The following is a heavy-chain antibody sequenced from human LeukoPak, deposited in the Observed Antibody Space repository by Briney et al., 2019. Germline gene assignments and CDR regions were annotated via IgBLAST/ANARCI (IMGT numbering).Heavy chain of an antibody. J-gene: IGHJ6*03. CDR3: AKGRRNYACYMDV. Sequence: GGSLRLSCAASGFTFSSYGMHWVRQAPGKGLEWVAVIWYDGSNKYYADSVKGRFTISRDNSKNTLYLQMNSLRAEDTAVYYCAKGRRNYACYMDVWGNGTTVTVSS. CDR2: IWYDGSNK. CDR1: GFTFSSYG. V-gene: IGHV3-33*06.